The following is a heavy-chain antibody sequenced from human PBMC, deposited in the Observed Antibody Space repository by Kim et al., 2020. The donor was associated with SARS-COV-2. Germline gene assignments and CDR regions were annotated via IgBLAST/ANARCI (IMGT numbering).Heavy chain of an antibody. V-gene: IGHV3-30*04. CDR2: ISYDGSNK. Sequence: GGSLRLSCAASGFTFSSYAMHWVRQAPGKGLEWVAVISYDGSNKYYADSVKGRFTISRDNSKNTLYLQMNSLRAEDTAVYYCARPVKTYGSGLYYGMDVWGQGTTVTVSS. CDR3: ARPVKTYGSGLYYGMDV. CDR1: GFTFSSYA. D-gene: IGHD3-10*01. J-gene: IGHJ6*02.